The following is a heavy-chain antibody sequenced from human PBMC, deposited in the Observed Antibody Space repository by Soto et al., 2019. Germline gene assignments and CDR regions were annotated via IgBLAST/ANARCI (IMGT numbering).Heavy chain of an antibody. D-gene: IGHD2-2*01. Sequence: QVPLVQSGAEVKKPGSSVKVSCKASGGTFSSYAISWVRQAPGQGLEWMGGIIPIFGTANYAQKFQGRVTITADESTSTAYMELSSLRSEDTAVYYCARIVVPAAMYYYYYGMDVWGQGTTVTVSS. J-gene: IGHJ6*02. CDR1: GGTFSSYA. V-gene: IGHV1-69*01. CDR2: IIPIFGTA. CDR3: ARIVVPAAMYYYYYGMDV.